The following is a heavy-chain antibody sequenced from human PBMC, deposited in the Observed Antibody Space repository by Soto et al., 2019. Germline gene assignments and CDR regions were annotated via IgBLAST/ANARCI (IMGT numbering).Heavy chain of an antibody. V-gene: IGHV4-30-2*02. Sequence: SETLSLTCAVSGGSISSGGYSWSWIRQPPGKGLEWIGYIYHSGSTYYNPSLKSRVTISVDRSKNQFSLKLSSVTAADTAVYYCAGEGYSYGSVFDYWGQGTLVTVSS. D-gene: IGHD5-18*01. CDR2: IYHSGST. CDR3: AGEGYSYGSVFDY. CDR1: GGSISSGGYS. J-gene: IGHJ4*02.